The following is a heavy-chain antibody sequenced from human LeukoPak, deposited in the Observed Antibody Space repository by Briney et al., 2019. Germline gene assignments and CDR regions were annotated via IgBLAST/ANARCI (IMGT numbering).Heavy chain of an antibody. Sequence: GRSLRLSCAASGFTFSNYGMHWVRQAPGKGLEWVSSISSSSPYIYYADSVKGRFTISRDNAKNSLYLQMNSLRAEDTAVYYCARVYSRVGPFDYWGQGTLVTVSS. J-gene: IGHJ4*02. D-gene: IGHD6-13*01. CDR3: ARVYSRVGPFDY. V-gene: IGHV3-21*01. CDR2: ISSSSPYI. CDR1: GFTFSNYG.